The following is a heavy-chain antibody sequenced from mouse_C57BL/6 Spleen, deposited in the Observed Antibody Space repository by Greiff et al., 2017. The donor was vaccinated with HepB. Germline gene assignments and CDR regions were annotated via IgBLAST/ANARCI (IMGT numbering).Heavy chain of an antibody. CDR1: GYTFTSYW. V-gene: IGHV1-53*01. Sequence: QVQLQQPGTELVKPGASVKLSCKASGYTFTSYWMHWVKQRPGQGLEWIGNINPSNGGTNYNEKFKSKATLTVDKSSSKAYMQLSSLTSEDSAVYYCARDGGHYYGSSFSFDYWGQGTTLTVSS. CDR2: INPSNGGT. J-gene: IGHJ2*01. D-gene: IGHD1-1*01. CDR3: ARDGGHYYGSSFSFDY.